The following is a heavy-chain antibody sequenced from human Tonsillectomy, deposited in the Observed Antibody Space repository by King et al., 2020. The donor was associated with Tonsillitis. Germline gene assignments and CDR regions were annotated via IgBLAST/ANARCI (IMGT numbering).Heavy chain of an antibody. J-gene: IGHJ4*02. CDR2: IIPIFGTA. D-gene: IGHD4-23*01. Sequence: QLVQSGAEVKKPGSSVKVSCKASGGTFTTYSFTWVRQAPGQGLEWMGGIIPIFGTANYAQKFQGRLTLTADESTSTAYMELSSLRSEDTAVYYCARDLLRVYGGNDYWGQGTLVTVSS. CDR1: GGTFTTYS. CDR3: ARDLLRVYGGNDY. V-gene: IGHV1-69*12.